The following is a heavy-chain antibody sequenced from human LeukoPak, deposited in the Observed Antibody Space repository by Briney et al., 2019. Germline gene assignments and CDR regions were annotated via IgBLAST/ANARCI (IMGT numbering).Heavy chain of an antibody. CDR3: ARHCRAVLVVPVARGDYFDY. D-gene: IGHD2-2*01. Sequence: PSDTLSLTCTVSGGSISSCSYHWVWLPPSPGEGLQWFISMSYSGASYYHPSLQSRVTIPVHTSKNHFSLKLHSVAVADTAVYYCARHCRAVLVVPVARGDYFDYLGQGTLVTVS. J-gene: IGHJ4*02. CDR1: GGSISSCSYH. CDR2: MSYSGAS. V-gene: IGHV4-39*01.